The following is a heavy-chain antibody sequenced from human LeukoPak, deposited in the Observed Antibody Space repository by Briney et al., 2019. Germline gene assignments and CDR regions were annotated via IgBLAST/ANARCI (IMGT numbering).Heavy chain of an antibody. V-gene: IGHV3-7*03. CDR1: GFTFSSYA. CDR3: ARDRESLDYVWGSYRFFDY. D-gene: IGHD3-16*02. Sequence: TGGSLRLSCAASGFTFSSYAMSWVRQAPGKGLEWVANIKQDGSEKYYVDSVKGRFTISRDDAKNSLYLQMNSLRAEDTAVYYCARDRESLDYVWGSYRFFDYWGQGTLVTVSS. J-gene: IGHJ4*02. CDR2: IKQDGSEK.